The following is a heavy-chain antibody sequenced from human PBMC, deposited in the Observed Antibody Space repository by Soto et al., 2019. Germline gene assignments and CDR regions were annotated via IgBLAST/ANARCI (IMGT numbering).Heavy chain of an antibody. J-gene: IGHJ4*02. CDR3: AREDLPWMVYSLFDH. D-gene: IGHD2-8*01. CDR1: GFTFSSYA. Sequence: QVQLVESGGGVVQPGRSLRLSCSASGFTFSSYAMHWVRQAPGKGLEWVAMIQFGGLKKYYADSVRGRFTISRDDSQSTLYLQIDSLRAEDTALYYCAREDLPWMVYSLFDHWGQGTLVTVSS. CDR2: IQFGGLKK. V-gene: IGHV3-33*05.